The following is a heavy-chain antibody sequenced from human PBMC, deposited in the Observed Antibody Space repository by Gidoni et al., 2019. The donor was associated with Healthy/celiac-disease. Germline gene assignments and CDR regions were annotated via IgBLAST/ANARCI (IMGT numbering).Heavy chain of an antibody. CDR2: IYPGDSDT. V-gene: IGHV5-51*01. CDR1: GYSFTSYW. CDR3: ARKGDTARVGGGAFDI. J-gene: IGHJ3*02. D-gene: IGHD5-18*01. Sequence: VQLVQSGAEVKKPGESLKISCKGSGYSFTSYWSGWVRQMPGKGLEWMGIIYPGDSDTRYSPDFQGQGTISADKAISTAYLQGSSLKAADTAMEYWARKGDTARVGGGAFDIWGQGTMVTVSS.